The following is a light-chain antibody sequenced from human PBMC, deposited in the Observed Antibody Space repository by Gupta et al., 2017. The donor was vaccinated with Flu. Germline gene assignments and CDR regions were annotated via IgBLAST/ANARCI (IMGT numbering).Light chain of an antibody. Sequence: TTARTASRGNNCATKRVHWGQQGPGKAPELVIYGNTNRPSGGPDRFSGSKSGNTAALTISGLKAGDEADYYCQAWDTKISVLVFGGGTKLTVL. J-gene: IGLJ3*02. CDR2: GNT. CDR1: NCATKR. V-gene: IGLV3-21*01. CDR3: QAWDTKISVLV.